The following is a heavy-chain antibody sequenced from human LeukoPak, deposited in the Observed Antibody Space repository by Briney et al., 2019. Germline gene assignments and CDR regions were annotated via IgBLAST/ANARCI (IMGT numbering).Heavy chain of an antibody. CDR2: IYSDGNT. CDR3: AKYEASTVTPAFGY. J-gene: IGHJ4*02. D-gene: IGHD4-17*01. CDR1: GFIVSDKY. V-gene: IGHV3-66*01. Sequence: TGGSLRLSCAASGFIVSDKYMSWVRQAPGKGLEWISVIYSDGNTYYSDSVKGRFTISRDNSKNTLLLQMDSLRVEDTAVYYCAKYEASTVTPAFGYWGQGTLVTVSS.